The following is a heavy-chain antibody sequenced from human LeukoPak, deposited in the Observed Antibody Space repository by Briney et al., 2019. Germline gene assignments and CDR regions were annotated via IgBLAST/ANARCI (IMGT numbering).Heavy chain of an antibody. CDR3: ARVRFXEXXXXXNXXDP. CDR2: IKQDGSEK. V-gene: IGHV3-7*01. J-gene: IGHJ5*02. CDR1: GFTFSSYW. D-gene: IGHD3-3*01. Sequence: AGGSLRLSCAASGFTFSSYWMSWARQAPGKGLEWVANIKQDGSEKYYVDSVKGRFTISRDNAKNSLYLQMDSLRAEDTAVYYCARVRFXEXXXXXNXXDPWGXGTLVTV.